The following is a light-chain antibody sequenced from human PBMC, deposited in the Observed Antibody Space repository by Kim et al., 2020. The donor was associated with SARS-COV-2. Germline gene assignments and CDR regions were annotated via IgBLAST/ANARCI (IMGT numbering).Light chain of an antibody. CDR3: QQANSIPYT. CDR1: HAIDSW. V-gene: IGKV1-12*01. CDR2: AAS. J-gene: IGKJ2*01. Sequence: FASVGDRVTIPCRASHAIDSWLAWYQQKPGKAPKLLIYAASSLESGVPSRFSGSGSGTDFTLTISSLQPEDFATYYCQQANSIPYTFGQGTKLEI.